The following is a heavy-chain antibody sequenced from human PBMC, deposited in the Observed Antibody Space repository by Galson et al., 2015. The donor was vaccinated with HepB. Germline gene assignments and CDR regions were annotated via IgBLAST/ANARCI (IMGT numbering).Heavy chain of an antibody. Sequence: SLRLSCAASGFTFDDYTMHWVRQAPGKGLEWVSLISWDGGSTYYADSVKGRFTISRDNSKNSLYLQMNSLRTEDTALYYCAKSQVPAAKYYYYYYGMDVWGQGTTVTVSS. J-gene: IGHJ6*02. CDR1: GFTFDDYT. CDR2: ISWDGGST. CDR3: AKSQVPAAKYYYYYYGMDV. V-gene: IGHV3-43*01. D-gene: IGHD2-2*01.